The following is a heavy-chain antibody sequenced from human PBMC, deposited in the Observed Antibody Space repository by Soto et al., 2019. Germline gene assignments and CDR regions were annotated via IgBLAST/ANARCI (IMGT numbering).Heavy chain of an antibody. CDR2: ISAYNGNT. V-gene: IGHV1-18*01. CDR3: ARDLGDVLDM. Sequence: GASVKVSCKASAYTFTSYGISWVRQAPGQGLEWMGWISAYNGNTHYARRLQGRVTMTTDTSTSTAYMELRSLRSDDTAVYYCARDLGDVLDMWGQGTMVTVSS. J-gene: IGHJ3*02. CDR1: AYTFTSYG.